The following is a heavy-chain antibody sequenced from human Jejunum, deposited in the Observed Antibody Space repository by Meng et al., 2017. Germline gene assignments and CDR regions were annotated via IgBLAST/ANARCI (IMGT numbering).Heavy chain of an antibody. V-gene: IGHV4-4*02. CDR1: GVSISSNHW. J-gene: IGHJ5*02. CDR3: SNYVWGSPPTGVLS. CDR2: MYHGGST. Sequence: QLKGSGPGLVKPSGTLSLTCAVSGVSISSNHWWSWVRQPPGKGLEWIGEMYHGGSTNYNPSLKSRVNISVDKSKNQFSLKLTSVTAADTGVYYCSNYVWGSPPTGVLSWGQGTLVTVSS. D-gene: IGHD3-16*01.